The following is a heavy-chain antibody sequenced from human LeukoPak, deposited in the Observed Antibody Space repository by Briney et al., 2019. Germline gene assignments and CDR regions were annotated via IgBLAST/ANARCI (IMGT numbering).Heavy chain of an antibody. J-gene: IGHJ4*02. CDR1: GFTFDDYA. D-gene: IGHD2-15*01. CDR3: AKDKTPLSRLPYFDY. Sequence: GGSLRLSCAASGFTFDDYAMHWVRQAPGKGLEWVSGISWNSGSIGYADSVKGRFTISRDNAKNSLYLQMNSLRAEDTALYYCAKDKTPLSRLPYFDYWGQGTLVTVSS. CDR2: ISWNSGSI. V-gene: IGHV3-9*01.